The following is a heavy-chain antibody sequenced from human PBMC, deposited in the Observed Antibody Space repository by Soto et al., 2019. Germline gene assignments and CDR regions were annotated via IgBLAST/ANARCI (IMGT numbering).Heavy chain of an antibody. J-gene: IGHJ6*02. CDR1: GGTFSSHA. CDR2: IIPIFGTT. D-gene: IGHD2-2*03. V-gene: IGHV1-69*13. Sequence: ASVKVSCKASGGTFSSHAISWVRQAPGRGLEWMGGIIPIFGTTNYAQDFRARVTITADESTSTAYMELSSLTSEDTAVYYCGSVGYCSSTNCLFYYYHYGMDVWGQGTTVTVSS. CDR3: GSVGYCSSTNCLFYYYHYGMDV.